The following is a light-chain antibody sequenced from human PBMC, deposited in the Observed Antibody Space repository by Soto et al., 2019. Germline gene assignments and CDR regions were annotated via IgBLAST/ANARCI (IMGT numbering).Light chain of an antibody. CDR2: GAS. V-gene: IGKV3-20*01. Sequence: EIVLTQSPGTVSLSPGERATPSCRASQSVGSRWLAWYQQKPGQAPRVLIYGASKRATGIPDRFSGSGSGTDFTLTISSLEPEDFAVYYCQQYESSRTFGQGTKVEMK. CDR1: QSVGSRW. CDR3: QQYESSRT. J-gene: IGKJ1*01.